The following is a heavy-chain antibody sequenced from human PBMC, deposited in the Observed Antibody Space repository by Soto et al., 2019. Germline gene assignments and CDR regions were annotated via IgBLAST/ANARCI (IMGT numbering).Heavy chain of an antibody. CDR2: SSSSSSDI. V-gene: IGHV3-21*01. CDR1: GFTFSSYS. J-gene: IGHJ5*02. CDR3: ERYRLQAPLPHH. Sequence: EVQLVESGGGLVKPGGSLRLSCAASGFTFSSYSMNWVRQAPGKGLEWVSSSSSSSSDIYYADSVTGRFTISRDNDKNSMYLQMNRLRAEDTAVYYCERYRLQAPLPHHWGQGTLVTVSS. D-gene: IGHD1-26*01.